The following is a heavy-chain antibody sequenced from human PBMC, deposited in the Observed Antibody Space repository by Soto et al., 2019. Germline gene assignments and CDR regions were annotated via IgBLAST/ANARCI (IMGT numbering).Heavy chain of an antibody. Sequence: GGSLRLSCTASGFTFCDYAMSWFRQAPGKGLEWVGFIRSKAYGGTTEYAASVKGRFTISRDDSKSIAYLQMNSLKTEDTAVYYCTRDAYSGGYYVLTFDIWGQGTMVTVSS. V-gene: IGHV3-49*03. CDR1: GFTFCDYA. CDR3: TRDAYSGGYYVLTFDI. J-gene: IGHJ3*02. D-gene: IGHD1-26*01. CDR2: IRSKAYGGTT.